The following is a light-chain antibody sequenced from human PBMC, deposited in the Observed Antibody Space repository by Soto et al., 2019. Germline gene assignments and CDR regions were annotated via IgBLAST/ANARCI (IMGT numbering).Light chain of an antibody. CDR3: QQLNSYLSLT. V-gene: IGKV1-9*01. J-gene: IGKJ4*01. CDR2: GAS. CDR1: QGISSY. Sequence: IQLTQSPSSLSASVGDRVTITCRASQGISSYLAWYQQKPGKATKLLIYGASTLQNGVPSRFSGSGSGTDFTLTISSLQPEDFATYYCQQLNSYLSLTFGGGTKVEIK.